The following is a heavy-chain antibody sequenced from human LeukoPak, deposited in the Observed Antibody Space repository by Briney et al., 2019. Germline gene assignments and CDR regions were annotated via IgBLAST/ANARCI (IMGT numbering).Heavy chain of an antibody. CDR1: GYTFTSYY. V-gene: IGHV1-46*03. D-gene: IGHD6-13*01. CDR2: INPSGGST. J-gene: IGHJ4*02. CDR3: ARDKSRQQLPPTSDY. Sequence: ASVTVSCKASGYTFTSYYMHWVRQAPGQGLEWMGIINPSGGSTSYAQKFQGRVTMTRDTSTSTVYMELSSPRSEDTAVYYCARDKSRQQLPPTSDYWGQGTLVTVSS.